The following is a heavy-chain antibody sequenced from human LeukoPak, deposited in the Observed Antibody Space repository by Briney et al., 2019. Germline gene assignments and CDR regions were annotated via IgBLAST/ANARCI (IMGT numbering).Heavy chain of an antibody. J-gene: IGHJ4*02. D-gene: IGHD2-15*01. CDR3: ARGGFCSGGRCYVDFDY. CDR1: GGSISSYS. CDR2: IYYSGST. Sequence: SETLSLTCTVSGGSISSYSWNWIRQPPGKGLEWIGYIYYSGSTNYNPSLKSRVTISIDTSKNQFSLKLSSVTAADTAVYYCARGGFCSGGRCYVDFDYWGQGTLVTVSS. V-gene: IGHV4-59*01.